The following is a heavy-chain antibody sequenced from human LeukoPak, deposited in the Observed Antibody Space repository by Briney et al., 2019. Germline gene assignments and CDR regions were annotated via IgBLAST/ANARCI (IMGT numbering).Heavy chain of an antibody. CDR3: AKTIQGYCYADFDY. J-gene: IGHJ4*02. CDR1: QFTFSNDA. Sequence: RRSPRLSCAPSQFTFSNDAMGSVCESPRKGLERVSSITATGGSTYYGDSVRGRFTNYRANSKNTLHLKMNTLTPQATPVYYFAKTIQGYCYADFDYWGQGTLVTVSS. CDR2: ITATGGST. V-gene: IGHV3-23*01. D-gene: IGHD2-2*01.